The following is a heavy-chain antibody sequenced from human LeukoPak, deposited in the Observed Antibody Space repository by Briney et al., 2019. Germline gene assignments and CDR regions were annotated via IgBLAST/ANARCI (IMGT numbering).Heavy chain of an antibody. J-gene: IGHJ4*02. V-gene: IGHV3-33*01. D-gene: IGHD3-9*01. Sequence: GRSLRLSCAASGFTFSSYGMHWVRQAPGKGLEGVEVIGYDGSNKYYADSVKGRFTISRDNSKNTLYLQMNSLRAEDTAVYYCARESGDILTGYSAPGYWGQGTLVTVSS. CDR3: ARESGDILTGYSAPGY. CDR1: GFTFSSYG. CDR2: IGYDGSNK.